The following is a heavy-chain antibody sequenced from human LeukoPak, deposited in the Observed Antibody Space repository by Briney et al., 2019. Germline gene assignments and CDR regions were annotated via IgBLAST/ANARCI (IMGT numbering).Heavy chain of an antibody. Sequence: PGGSLRLSCTASGSPVSSNYLTWVRQAPGKGLEWVSAISGSGGSTYYADSVKGRFTISRDNSKNTLYLQMNSLRAEDTAVYYCAKSSRDDYVWGSYRPGDFDYWGQGTLVTVSS. CDR1: GSPVSSNY. D-gene: IGHD3-16*02. CDR3: AKSSRDDYVWGSYRPGDFDY. CDR2: ISGSGGST. J-gene: IGHJ4*02. V-gene: IGHV3-23*01.